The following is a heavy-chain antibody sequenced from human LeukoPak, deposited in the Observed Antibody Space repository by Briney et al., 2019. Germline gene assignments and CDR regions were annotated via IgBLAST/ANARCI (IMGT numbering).Heavy chain of an antibody. Sequence: PGGSLRLSCAASGFTFSSYAMSWVRQAPGKGLEWVSAISGSGGSTYYADSVKGRFTISRDNSKNTLYLQMNSLRAEDTAVYYCAKDRRNPIVGATSLDYWGQGTLVTVSS. J-gene: IGHJ4*02. CDR3: AKDRRNPIVGATSLDY. CDR1: GFTFSSYA. D-gene: IGHD1-26*01. V-gene: IGHV3-23*01. CDR2: ISGSGGST.